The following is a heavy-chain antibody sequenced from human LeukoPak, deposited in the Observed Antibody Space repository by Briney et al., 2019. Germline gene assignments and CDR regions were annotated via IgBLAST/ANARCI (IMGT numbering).Heavy chain of an antibody. D-gene: IGHD3-3*01. CDR1: GLTFNSYA. Sequence: GGPPRLPCAPSGLTFNSYAMSWVRQAPGKGLDCVSAISSSGGSTYYADSVKGRFTISRDNSKNTLYLQMTSLRAEDTAVYYCAKDLSIGGSITIFGVPTPGAFDIWGQGTMVTVSS. V-gene: IGHV3-23*01. CDR3: AKDLSIGGSITIFGVPTPGAFDI. CDR2: ISSSGGST. J-gene: IGHJ3*02.